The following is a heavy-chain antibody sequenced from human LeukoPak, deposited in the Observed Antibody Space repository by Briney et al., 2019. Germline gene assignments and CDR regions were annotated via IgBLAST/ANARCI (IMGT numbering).Heavy chain of an antibody. Sequence: SETLSLTCTVSSGSISSYYWSWIRQPPGKGLEWIGYIYYSGSTNYNPSLKSRVTISVDTSKNQFSLKLSSVTAADTAVYYCARGVDYGTFDYWGQGTLVTVSS. CDR2: IYYSGST. CDR1: SGSISSYY. D-gene: IGHD4-17*01. V-gene: IGHV4-59*01. J-gene: IGHJ4*02. CDR3: ARGVDYGTFDY.